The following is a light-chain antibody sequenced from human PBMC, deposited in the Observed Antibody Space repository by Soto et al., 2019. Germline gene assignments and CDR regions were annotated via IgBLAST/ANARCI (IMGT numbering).Light chain of an antibody. J-gene: IGLJ1*01. CDR2: GNN. CDR1: SSNIGAGYD. CDR3: QSYDSSLSGSXV. Sequence: QSVLTQPPSVSGAPGQRVTISCTGSSSNIGAGYDVHWYQQLPGTAPKLLIYGNNNRPSGVPDRFSGSKSGTSASLAITGLQAEDEADYYCQSYDSSLSGSXVXGTGTKVTVL. V-gene: IGLV1-40*01.